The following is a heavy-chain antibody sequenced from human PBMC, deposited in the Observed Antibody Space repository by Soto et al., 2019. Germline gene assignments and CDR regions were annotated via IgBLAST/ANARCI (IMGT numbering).Heavy chain of an antibody. V-gene: IGHV3-74*01. Sequence: EVQLVESGGGLVQPGGSLRLSCAASGFTFSSYWMHWVRQAPGKGLVWVSRINSDGSSTSYADSVKGRFTISRDNAKNTLYLQMNSLRAEDTAVYYCAREAGLMTTVTTVDYWGQGTLVTVSS. CDR1: GFTFSSYW. CDR2: INSDGSST. CDR3: AREAGLMTTVTTVDY. D-gene: IGHD4-17*01. J-gene: IGHJ4*02.